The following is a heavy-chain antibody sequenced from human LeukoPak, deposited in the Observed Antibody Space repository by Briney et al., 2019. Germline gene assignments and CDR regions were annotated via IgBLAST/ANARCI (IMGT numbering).Heavy chain of an antibody. D-gene: IGHD3-3*01. CDR2: INHSGST. V-gene: IGHV4-34*01. CDR1: GGSFSGYY. CDR3: ARGALSGAQDDY. Sequence: SETLSLTCAVYGGSFSGYYWSWIRQPPGKGLEWIGEINHSGSTNYNPSLKSRVTISVDTSKNQFSLKLSSVTAADTAVYYCARGALSGAQDDYWGQGTLVTVSS. J-gene: IGHJ4*02.